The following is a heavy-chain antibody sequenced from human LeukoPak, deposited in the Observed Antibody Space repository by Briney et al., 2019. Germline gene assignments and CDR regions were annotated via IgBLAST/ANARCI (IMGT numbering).Heavy chain of an antibody. Sequence: SEPLSLTCTVSGGPISSSSYYWGWVRQPPGKGLEWFGYIYYSGSTNYNPYLQSRVTISVVTSKNQFSLKLSSVTAADTAVYYCALLNYDILTGYPPRTDYWGQGTLVTVSS. CDR2: IYYSGST. D-gene: IGHD3-9*01. J-gene: IGHJ4*02. CDR1: GGPISSSSYY. CDR3: ALLNYDILTGYPPRTDY. V-gene: IGHV4-61*05.